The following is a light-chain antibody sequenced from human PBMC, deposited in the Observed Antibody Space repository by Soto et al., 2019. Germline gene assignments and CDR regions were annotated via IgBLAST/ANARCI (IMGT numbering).Light chain of an antibody. V-gene: IGKV1-39*01. CDR1: QSISNY. CDR3: QQSYTTPMYT. CDR2: GAS. J-gene: IGKJ2*01. Sequence: DIQMTQSPSSLSASVGDRVIITCRASQSISNYLNWYQQKPGKAPKLLIYGASSLRSGVPSRFIGSGSGTDFTLSISSLHPEDFATYYCQQSYTTPMYTFGQGTKLEIK.